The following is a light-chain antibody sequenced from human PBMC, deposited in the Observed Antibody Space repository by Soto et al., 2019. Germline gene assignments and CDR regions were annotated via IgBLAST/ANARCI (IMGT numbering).Light chain of an antibody. J-gene: IGKJ4*01. CDR1: QSISSY. V-gene: IGKV1-39*01. CDR3: QQANSFPVT. Sequence: DIQMTQSPSSLSASVGDRVTITCRASQSISSYLNWYQQKPGKAPKLLIYAASSLQSGVPSRFSGSGSGTDFTLTISSLQPEDFETYYCQQANSFPVTLGGGTKVDIK. CDR2: AAS.